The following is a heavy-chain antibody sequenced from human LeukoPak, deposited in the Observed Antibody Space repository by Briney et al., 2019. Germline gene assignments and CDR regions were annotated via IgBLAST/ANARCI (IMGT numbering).Heavy chain of an antibody. V-gene: IGHV3-53*01. CDR2: ISSGGDT. D-gene: IGHD3-22*01. CDR1: AFTVSTNY. J-gene: IGHJ4*02. CDR3: GKGIYYITY. Sequence: GGSLRLSCAASAFTVSTNYMSWVRQAPGKGLEWVSVISSGGDTYDAASVKGRFTVSRGNSKNTLHLQMNSLRAADTAVYYCGKGIYYITYWGQGTLVTVSS.